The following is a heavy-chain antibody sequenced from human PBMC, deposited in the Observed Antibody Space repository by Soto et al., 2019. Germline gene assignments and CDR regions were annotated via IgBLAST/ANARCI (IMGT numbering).Heavy chain of an antibody. CDR3: VRGRPTEADYYDSSGYRENWFDP. V-gene: IGHV4-39*01. CDR2: IYYSGST. Sequence: SETLSLTCTVSGGSISSSSYYWGWIRQPPGKGLEWLGSIYYSGSTYYHPSLKSRVTISVDTSKNQFSLKLSSLTAADTAVYYGVRGRPTEADYYDSSGYRENWFDPWGPGTLVTVSS. CDR1: GGSISSSSYY. J-gene: IGHJ5*02. D-gene: IGHD3-22*01.